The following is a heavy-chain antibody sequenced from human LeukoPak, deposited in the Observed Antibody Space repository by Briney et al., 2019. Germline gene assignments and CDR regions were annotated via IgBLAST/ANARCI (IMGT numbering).Heavy chain of an antibody. CDR1: GYSFTTYL. V-gene: IGHV5-51*01. CDR2: IHPGDSGA. D-gene: IGHD2-21*01. Sequence: KHGESLKISCKGSGYSFTTYLIAWVRQMPGKGLEWMGIIHPGDSGARYSPSFQGQVTVSVDRSINTAYLQWSSLKASDTAMYYCARELWGNLDYWGQGTPVTVS. J-gene: IGHJ4*02. CDR3: ARELWGNLDY.